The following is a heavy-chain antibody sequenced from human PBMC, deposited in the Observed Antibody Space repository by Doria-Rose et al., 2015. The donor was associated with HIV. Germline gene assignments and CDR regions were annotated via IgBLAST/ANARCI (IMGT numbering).Heavy chain of an antibody. V-gene: IGHV4-39*01. CDR2: IYYSGTT. D-gene: IGHD6-25*01. CDR1: GGSVASGTPY. J-gene: IGHJ5*02. Sequence: QVQLQESGPGLVKPSETLSLTCTVSGGSVASGTPYWDWIRPTPGKGLEWIGTIYYSGTTYYNTYLMGRVSITLHTSKNQYSLKLISVTAADTGVYYCAKQAVNWFDPWGQGTLVTVSS. CDR3: AKQAVNWFDP.